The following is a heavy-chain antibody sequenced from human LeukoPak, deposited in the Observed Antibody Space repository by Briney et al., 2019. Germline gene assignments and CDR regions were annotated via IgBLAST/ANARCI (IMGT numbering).Heavy chain of an antibody. J-gene: IGHJ4*02. V-gene: IGHV1-46*01. CDR2: INPSGGST. D-gene: IGHD1-20*01. Sequence: ASVKLSCKTSGYTSTNHYIHWVRQAPGQGLEWMGLINPSGGSTSYAQKFQGRVTMTTDTSTSTVNMNLSSLRSEDTAVYYCARDGLHNWNDLYFDYWGQGTPVSASS. CDR3: ARDGLHNWNDLYFDY. CDR1: GYTSTNHY.